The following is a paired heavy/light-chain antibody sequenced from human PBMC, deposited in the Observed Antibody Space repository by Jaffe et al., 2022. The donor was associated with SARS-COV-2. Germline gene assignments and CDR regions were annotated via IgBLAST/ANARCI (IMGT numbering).Light chain of an antibody. CDR2: WAS. CDR3: QQYYSAPLT. V-gene: IGKV4-1*01. J-gene: IGKJ4*01. CDR1: QSVLYSSNNNNY. Sequence: DIVMTQSPDSLAVSLGERATINCKSSQSVLYSSNNNNYLAWYQQKPGQPPKLLIYWASTRESGVPDRFNGSGSGTDFTLTISSLQAEDVAVYYCQQYYSAPLTFGGGTKVEIK.
Heavy chain of an antibody. CDR1: GFTFSSYW. D-gene: IGHD3-10*01. Sequence: EVQLVESGGGLVQPGGSLRLSCAASGFTFSSYWMHWVRQAPGKGLVWVSHINSDGSSTRYADSVKGRFTISRDNAKNTLYLQMNSLRDEDTAVYYCARAARISGSGNYEFPNWFDPWGQGTLVTVSS. J-gene: IGHJ5*02. V-gene: IGHV3-74*01. CDR2: INSDGSST. CDR3: ARAARISGSGNYEFPNWFDP.